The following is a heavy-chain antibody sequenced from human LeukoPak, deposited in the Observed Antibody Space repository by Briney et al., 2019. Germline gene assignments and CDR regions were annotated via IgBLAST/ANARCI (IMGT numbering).Heavy chain of an antibody. J-gene: IGHJ4*02. CDR3: ATGFGERRLLPVYGYFFDF. Sequence: ASVKVSCKASGYTFTSYGISWVRQAPGQGLEWMGWISAYNGNTNYAQKLQGRVTMTTDTSTSTAYMELRSLRSEDTAVYYCATGFGERRLLPVYGYFFDFWGQGTLVTVSS. D-gene: IGHD3-10*01. V-gene: IGHV1-18*01. CDR2: ISAYNGNT. CDR1: GYTFTSYG.